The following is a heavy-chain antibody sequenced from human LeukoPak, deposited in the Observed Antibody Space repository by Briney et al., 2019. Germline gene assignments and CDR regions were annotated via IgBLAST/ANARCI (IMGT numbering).Heavy chain of an antibody. J-gene: IGHJ4*02. V-gene: IGHV4-4*07. Sequence: PSETLSLTCTVSGGSISGYYWSWIRQPAGKGLEWIGRIYISGSTNYNPSLKSRLTMSVDTSKNQFSLKLSSVTAADTAVYYCARAGSGLTGTTRLDSWGQGTLVTVSS. CDR2: IYISGST. CDR3: ARAGSGLTGTTRLDS. CDR1: GGSISGYY. D-gene: IGHD1-7*01.